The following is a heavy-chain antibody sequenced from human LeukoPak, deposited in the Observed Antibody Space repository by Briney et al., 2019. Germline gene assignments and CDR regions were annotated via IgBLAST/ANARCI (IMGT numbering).Heavy chain of an antibody. CDR2: ISAYNGNT. CDR3: ARVGTYYYDSSGYYYSRIGLGYFDY. Sequence: ASVKVSCKASGYTFTSYGISWVRQAPGQGLEWMGWISAYNGNTNYAQKLQGRVTMTTDTSTSTAYMELRSLRSDDTAVYYCARVGTYYYDSSGYYYSRIGLGYFDYWGQGTLVTVSS. D-gene: IGHD3-22*01. CDR1: GYTFTSYG. J-gene: IGHJ4*02. V-gene: IGHV1-18*01.